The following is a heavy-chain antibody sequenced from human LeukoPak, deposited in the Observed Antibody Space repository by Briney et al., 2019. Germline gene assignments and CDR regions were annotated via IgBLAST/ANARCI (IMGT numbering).Heavy chain of an antibody. CDR2: ISSSSYI. CDR3: ARGDIDRPLDY. CDR1: GFTFSSYS. Sequence: PGGSLRLSCAASGFTFSSYSMNWVRQAPGKGLEWVSSISSSSYIYYADSVKGRFTISRDNAKNSLYLQMNSLRAEDTAVYYCARGDIDRPLDYWGQGTLATVSS. J-gene: IGHJ4*02. V-gene: IGHV3-21*01. D-gene: IGHD2-15*01.